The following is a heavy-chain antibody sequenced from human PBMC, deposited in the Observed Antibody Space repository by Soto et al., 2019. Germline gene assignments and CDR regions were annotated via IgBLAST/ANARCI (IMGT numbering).Heavy chain of an antibody. Sequence: EVELLESGGGLVQPGGSLRLSCAASGFTFSSYAMSWVRQGPGKGLEWVSSVSGSGDSTYYADSVKGRFTVSRDNSKNTLYLQMNSLRAEDSAVYYCAKDTTSRIYYYYYYMDVWGKGTTVTVSS. V-gene: IGHV3-23*01. CDR2: VSGSGDST. D-gene: IGHD1-26*01. J-gene: IGHJ6*03. CDR1: GFTFSSYA. CDR3: AKDTTSRIYYYYYYMDV.